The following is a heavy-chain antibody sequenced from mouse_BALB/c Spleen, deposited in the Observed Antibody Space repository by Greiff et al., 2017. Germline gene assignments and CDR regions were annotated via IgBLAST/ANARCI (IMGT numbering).Heavy chain of an antibody. Sequence: EVQVVESGGGLVKPGGSLKLSCAASGFTFSSYAMSWVRQTPEKRLEWVASISSGGSTYYPDSVKGRFTISRDNARNILYLQMSSLRSEDTAMYYCARSYGNYFAYWGQGTLVTVSA. V-gene: IGHV5-6-5*01. CDR1: GFTFSSYA. J-gene: IGHJ3*01. CDR2: ISSGGST. CDR3: ARSYGNYFAY. D-gene: IGHD2-1*01.